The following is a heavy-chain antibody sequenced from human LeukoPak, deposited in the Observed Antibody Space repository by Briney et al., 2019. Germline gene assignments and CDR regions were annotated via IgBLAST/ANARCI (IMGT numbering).Heavy chain of an antibody. CDR2: ISGSGGST. Sequence: GGSLRLSCAASGFTFSSYAMSWVRQAPGKGLEWVSAISGSGGSTYYADSVKGRFTISRDNSKNTLYLQMNSLRAEDTAVYYCAEDLAVAKSWVWFDPWGQGTLVTVSS. CDR1: GFTFSSYA. J-gene: IGHJ5*02. CDR3: AEDLAVAKSWVWFDP. V-gene: IGHV3-23*01. D-gene: IGHD6-19*01.